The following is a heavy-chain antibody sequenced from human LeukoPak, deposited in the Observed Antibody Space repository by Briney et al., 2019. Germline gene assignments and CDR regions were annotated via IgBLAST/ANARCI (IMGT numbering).Heavy chain of an antibody. Sequence: SETLSLTCTVSGGSISSSSYYWGWIRQPPGKGLEWIGSIYYSGSTYYSPSLKSRVTISVDTSKNQFSLKLSSVTAADTAVYYCARLPYYYDSSGYSPLIDYWAREPWSPSPQ. CDR2: IYYSGST. CDR3: ARLPYYYDSSGYSPLIDY. CDR1: GGSISSSSYY. D-gene: IGHD3-22*01. J-gene: IGHJ4*02. V-gene: IGHV4-39*01.